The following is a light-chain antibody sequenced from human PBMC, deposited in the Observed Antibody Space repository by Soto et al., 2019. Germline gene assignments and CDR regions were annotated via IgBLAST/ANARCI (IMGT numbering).Light chain of an antibody. V-gene: IGKV3-11*01. CDR3: QQRSNWPQT. J-gene: IGKJ1*01. Sequence: EIVLTQSPATLSLSPGERATLSCRASQSVSSYLAWYQQKPGQAPRLLIYDASNRATGIPARFSGSGSGTDLTLTISGLEPEDLAGYYWQQRSNWPQTFVKGTKVEIK. CDR1: QSVSSY. CDR2: DAS.